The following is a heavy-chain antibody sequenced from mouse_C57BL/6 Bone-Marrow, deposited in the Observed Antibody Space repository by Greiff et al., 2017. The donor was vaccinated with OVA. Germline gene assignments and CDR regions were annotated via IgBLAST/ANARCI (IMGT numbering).Heavy chain of an antibody. Sequence: QVQLQQSGAELVRPGASVTLSCKASGYTFTDYEMNWVKQTPVHGLEWIGAIDPETGGTAYNQKFKGKAILTADESSSTAYMELRSLTSEVSAVYCGTSSDGSFAWFAYWGQGTLVTVSA. CDR1: GYTFTDYE. CDR3: TSSDGSFAWFAY. J-gene: IGHJ3*01. D-gene: IGHD2-3*01. V-gene: IGHV1-15*01. CDR2: IDPETGGT.